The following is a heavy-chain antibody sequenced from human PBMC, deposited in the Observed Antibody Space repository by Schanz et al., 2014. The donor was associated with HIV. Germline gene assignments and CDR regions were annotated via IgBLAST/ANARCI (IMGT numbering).Heavy chain of an antibody. V-gene: IGHV4-34*01. CDR1: GESFSGYF. CDR3: ARGGRSGYYYGMDV. Sequence: QVQLQQWGAGLLKPSETLSLTCAVYGESFSGYFWTWIRQSPGKGLEWIGEINHSGSTNYNPSLKSRVTISVDTSKNQFSRRLRSVTAADTAVYYCARGGRSGYYYGMDVWGQGTKVTVSS. CDR2: INHSGST. D-gene: IGHD1-26*01. J-gene: IGHJ6*02.